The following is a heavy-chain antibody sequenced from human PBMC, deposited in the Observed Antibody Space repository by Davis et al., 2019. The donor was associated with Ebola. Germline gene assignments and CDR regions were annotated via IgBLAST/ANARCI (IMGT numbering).Heavy chain of an antibody. Sequence: MPSETLSLTCTVSGGSISSYYWSWIRQPPGKGLEWIGYIYYSGSTNYNPSLKSRVTISVDTSKNQFSLKLSSVTAADTAVYYCARQVGAGPFDYWGQGTLVTVSS. CDR1: GGSISSYY. J-gene: IGHJ4*02. CDR3: ARQVGAGPFDY. CDR2: IYYSGST. V-gene: IGHV4-59*08. D-gene: IGHD1-26*01.